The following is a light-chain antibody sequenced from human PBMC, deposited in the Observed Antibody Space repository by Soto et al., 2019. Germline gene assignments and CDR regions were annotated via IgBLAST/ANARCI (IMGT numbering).Light chain of an antibody. CDR3: QRYNNAPLT. Sequence: IQMTQSPSSLSASVGDTVTITCRASQGISDYLAWYQQKPGKVPKLLIYRASTLHSGAPSRFSGSGSGTGFTLTISSLQPEDVGTYYCQRYNNAPLTFGPGTKVDLK. J-gene: IGKJ3*01. V-gene: IGKV1-27*01. CDR1: QGISDY. CDR2: RAS.